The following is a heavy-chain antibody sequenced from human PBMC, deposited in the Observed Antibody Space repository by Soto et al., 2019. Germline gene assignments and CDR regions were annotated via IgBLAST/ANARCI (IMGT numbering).Heavy chain of an antibody. CDR1: GFTFSSYG. V-gene: IGHV3-30*18. J-gene: IGHJ6*02. D-gene: IGHD6-13*01. CDR2: ISYDGSNK. CDR3: AKVRSVTHGKRAKNTAVNYYYGMDV. Sequence: GGSLRLSCAASGFTFSSYGMHWVRQAPGKGLEWVAVISYDGSNKYYADSVKGRFTISRDNSKNTLYLQMNSLRAEDTAVYYCAKVRSVTHGKRAKNTAVNYYYGMDVWGQGTTVTVSS.